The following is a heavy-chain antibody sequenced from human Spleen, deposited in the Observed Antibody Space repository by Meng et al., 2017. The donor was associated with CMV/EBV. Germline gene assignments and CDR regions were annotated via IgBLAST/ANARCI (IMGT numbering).Heavy chain of an antibody. V-gene: IGHV1-8*03. CDR1: GYTFTSYD. CDR2: MNPNSGNT. Sequence: ASVKVSCKASGYTFTSYDINWVRQATGQGLEWMGWMNPNSGNTGYAQKFQGRVTITRNTSISTAYMELSSLRSEDTAVYYCASWADCSGGSCFHYYAMDVWGHGTTVTVSS. D-gene: IGHD2-15*01. J-gene: IGHJ6*02. CDR3: ASWADCSGGSCFHYYAMDV.